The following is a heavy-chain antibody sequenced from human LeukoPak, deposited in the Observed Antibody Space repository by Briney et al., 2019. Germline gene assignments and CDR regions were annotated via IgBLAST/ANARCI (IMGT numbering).Heavy chain of an antibody. CDR2: INPSGGST. CDR3: ARELLGYCSSTSCYRRTQPYFDY. Sequence: ASVKVSCKASGYTFTSYYMHWVRQAPGQGLEWMGIINPSGGSTSYAQRFQGRVTMTRDTSTSTVYMELSSLRSEDTAVYYCARELLGYCSSTSCYRRTQPYFDYWGQGTLVTVSS. CDR1: GYTFTSYY. V-gene: IGHV1-46*01. D-gene: IGHD2-2*01. J-gene: IGHJ4*02.